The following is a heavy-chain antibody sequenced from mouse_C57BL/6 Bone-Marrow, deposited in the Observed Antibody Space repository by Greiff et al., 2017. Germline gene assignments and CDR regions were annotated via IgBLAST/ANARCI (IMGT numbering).Heavy chain of an antibody. CDR3: ARAGGGWLPPFAY. J-gene: IGHJ3*01. V-gene: IGHV3-6*01. D-gene: IGHD2-3*01. CDR2: ISYDGSN. CDR1: GYSITSGYY. Sequence: EVKLQESGPGLVKPSQSLSLTCSVTGYSITSGYYWNWIRQFPGNKLEWMGYISYDGSNNYNPSLKNRISITRDTSKNQVFLKLKSVTTEDTATYYCARAGGGWLPPFAYWGQGTLVTVSA.